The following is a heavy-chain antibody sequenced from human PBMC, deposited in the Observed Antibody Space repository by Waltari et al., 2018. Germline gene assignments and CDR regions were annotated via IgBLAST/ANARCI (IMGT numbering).Heavy chain of an antibody. V-gene: IGHV1-69*04. J-gene: IGHJ4*02. CDR1: GGTFSSYA. CDR2: IIPILGIA. Sequence: QVQLVQSGAEVKKPGSSVKVSCKASGGTFSSYAISWVRQAPGQGLEWMGGIIPILGIANYAQKFQGRVTITADESTSTAYMELSSLRSEDTAVYYCARAGGIAAAGTPPEFDYWGQGTLVTVSS. D-gene: IGHD6-13*01. CDR3: ARAGGIAAAGTPPEFDY.